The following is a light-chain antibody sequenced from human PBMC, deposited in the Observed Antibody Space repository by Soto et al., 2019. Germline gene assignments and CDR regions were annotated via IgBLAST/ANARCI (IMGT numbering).Light chain of an antibody. J-gene: IGLJ2*01. V-gene: IGLV2-14*01. CDR3: SSYTRSSAQLI. CDR1: ISDVGGYNY. CDR2: EVS. Sequence: QSALTQPASVSGSPGQSITISCTGSISDVGGYNYVSWYQQLPGTAPKLLLYEVSNRPSGVSIRFSGSKSGNTASLTISGLQAEDEADYHCSSYTRSSAQLIFGGGTKLTVL.